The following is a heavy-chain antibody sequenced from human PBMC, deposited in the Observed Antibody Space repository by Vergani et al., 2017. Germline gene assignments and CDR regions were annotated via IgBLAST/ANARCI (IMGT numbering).Heavy chain of an antibody. CDR2: ISSSSSTI. Sequence: EVQLLESGGGLVQPGGSLRLSCAASGFTFSSYAMSWVRQAPGKGLEWVSYISSSSSTIYYADSVKGRFTISRDNSKNTLYLQMNSLRAEDTAVYYCARDIDDILPIYYMDVWGKGTTVTVSS. V-gene: IGHV3-48*01. CDR1: GFTFSSYA. D-gene: IGHD3-9*01. CDR3: ARDIDDILPIYYMDV. J-gene: IGHJ6*03.